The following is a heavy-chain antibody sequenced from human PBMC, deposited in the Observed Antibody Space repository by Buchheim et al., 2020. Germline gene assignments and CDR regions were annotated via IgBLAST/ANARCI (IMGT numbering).Heavy chain of an antibody. CDR3: AKDLDTSGPYSLYWYFDL. J-gene: IGHJ2*01. V-gene: IGHV3-23*01. Sequence: EVQLLESGGGLVQPGGSLTLSCEASGFTFSSCAMSWVRQAPGKGLEWVSGIGGIGGRTYYADSVKGRFTISRDNSKNTLYVQMNSLRAEDTAVYFCAKDLDTSGPYSLYWYFDLWGRGTL. CDR2: IGGIGGRT. D-gene: IGHD6-19*01. CDR1: GFTFSSCA.